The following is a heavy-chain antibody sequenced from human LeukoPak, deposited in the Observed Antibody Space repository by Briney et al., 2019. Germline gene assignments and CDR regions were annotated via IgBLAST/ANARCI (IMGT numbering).Heavy chain of an antibody. Sequence: ASVKVSCKASGGTFSSYAISWVRQDPGQGLEWMGGIIPIFGTANYAQKFQGRVTITVDESTSTAYMELSSLRSDDTAVYYCARGPPNWGYDYWGPGTLVTVSS. CDR2: IIPIFGTA. CDR3: ARGPPNWGYDY. J-gene: IGHJ4*02. D-gene: IGHD7-27*01. CDR1: GGTFSSYA. V-gene: IGHV1-69*13.